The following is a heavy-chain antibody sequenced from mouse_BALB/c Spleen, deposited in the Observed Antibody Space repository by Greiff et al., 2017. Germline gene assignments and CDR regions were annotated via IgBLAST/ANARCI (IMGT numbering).Heavy chain of an antibody. J-gene: IGHJ4*01. D-gene: IGHD2-1*01. V-gene: IGHV7-3*02. CDR1: GFTFTDYY. CDR3: ARDIGNLYYAMDY. CDR2: IRNKANGYTT. Sequence: EVKVVESGGGLVQPGGSLRLSCATSGFTFTDYYMSWVRQPPGKALEWLGFIRNKANGYTTEYSASVKGRFTISRDNSQSILYLQMNTLRAEDSATYYCARDIGNLYYAMDYWGQGTSVTVSS.